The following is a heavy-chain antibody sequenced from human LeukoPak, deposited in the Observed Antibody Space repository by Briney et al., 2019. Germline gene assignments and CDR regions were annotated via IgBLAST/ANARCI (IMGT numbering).Heavy chain of an antibody. V-gene: IGHV1-8*01. J-gene: IGHJ4*02. CDR2: MNPNSGNT. D-gene: IGHD2-2*01. CDR1: GYTFTSYV. CDR3: ARDRVCSSTSCYVYFDY. Sequence: ASVKVSCKASGYTFTSYVINWVRQATGQGLEWMGWMNPNSGNTGYAQKFQGRVTMTRNTSISTAYMELSSLRSEDTAVYYCARDRVCSSTSCYVYFDYWGQGTLVTVSS.